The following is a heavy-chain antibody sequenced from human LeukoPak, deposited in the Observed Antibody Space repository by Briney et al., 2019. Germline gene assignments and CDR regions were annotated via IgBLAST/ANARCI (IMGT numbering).Heavy chain of an antibody. D-gene: IGHD6-19*01. J-gene: IGHJ4*02. V-gene: IGHV3-23*01. CDR2: ISGSGGST. CDR3: ARTRGSYNSGAFDY. CDR1: GFTFTNYA. Sequence: HPGGSLRLSCAVSGFTFTNYAMAWVHQAPGKGLEWVSTISGSGGSTYYAGSVKGRFTISRDNSKNTLYLQMNSLRAEDTAVYYCARTRGSYNSGAFDYWGQGTLVTVSS.